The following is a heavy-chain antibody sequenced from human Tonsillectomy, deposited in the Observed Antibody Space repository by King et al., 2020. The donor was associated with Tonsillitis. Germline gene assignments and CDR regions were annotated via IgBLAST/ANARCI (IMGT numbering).Heavy chain of an antibody. V-gene: IGHV3-49*03. D-gene: IGHD6-19*01. CDR1: RFTFGDCG. CDR3: TRDLKQWLVLFDY. CDR2: IRSKAYGGTT. Sequence: VQLVESGGGLVQPGRSLRLSCTASRFTFGDCGMSWFRQAPGKGLEWVGFIRSKAYGGTTQYAASVKGRFTISRDDSKSIAYLQMNSLKIEDTAVYYCTRDLKQWLVLFDYWGQGTLVTVSS. J-gene: IGHJ4*02.